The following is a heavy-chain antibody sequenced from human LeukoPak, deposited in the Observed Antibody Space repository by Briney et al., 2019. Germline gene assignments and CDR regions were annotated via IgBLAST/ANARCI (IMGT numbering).Heavy chain of an antibody. D-gene: IGHD4-17*01. CDR3: ASGDGASPVSWFDP. J-gene: IGHJ5*02. Sequence: GGSLRLSCAASGFTFSSYSMNWVRQAPGKGLEWVSSISSSSSYIYYADSVKGRFTISRDNAKNSLYLQMNSLRAEDTAVYYCASGDGASPVSWFDPWGQGTLVTVSS. CDR2: ISSSSSYI. CDR1: GFTFSSYS. V-gene: IGHV3-21*01.